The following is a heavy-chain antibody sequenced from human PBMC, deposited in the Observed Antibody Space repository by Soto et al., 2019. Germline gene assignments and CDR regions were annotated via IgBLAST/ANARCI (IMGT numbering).Heavy chain of an antibody. J-gene: IGHJ6*02. CDR3: AGSSAARYYYYYGMDV. D-gene: IGHD6-6*01. CDR1: GDSVSSNSAA. Sequence: PSQTLSLTCAISGDSVSSNSAAWNWIRQSPSRGLEWLGRTYYRSKWYNDYAVSVKSRITINPDTSKNQFSLQLNSVTPEDTAVYYCAGSSAARYYYYYGMDVWGQGTTVTV. CDR2: TYYRSKWYN. V-gene: IGHV6-1*01.